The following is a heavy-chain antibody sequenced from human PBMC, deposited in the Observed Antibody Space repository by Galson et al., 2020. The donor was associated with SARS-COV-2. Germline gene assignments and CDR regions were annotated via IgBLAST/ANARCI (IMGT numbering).Heavy chain of an antibody. CDR2: IYTSGAI. Sequence: AGSQRLSCAASGFIASKNYMSWVRQAPGKGLEWVSVIYTSGAIYYADSVRGRVSISRDTSKNTLLLQMNSLRAEDTAIYYCVTAETTLTYLGWGQGTLVTVSS. J-gene: IGHJ4*02. V-gene: IGHV3-53*01. D-gene: IGHD1-1*01. CDR3: VTAETTLTYLG. CDR1: GFIASKNY.